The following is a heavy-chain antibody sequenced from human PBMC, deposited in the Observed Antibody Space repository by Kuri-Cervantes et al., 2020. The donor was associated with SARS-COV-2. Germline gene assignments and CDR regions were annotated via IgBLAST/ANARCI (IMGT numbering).Heavy chain of an antibody. V-gene: IGHV3-64*04. CDR3: AKDLRLLWFGELLY. CDR1: GFTFSSYA. J-gene: IGHJ4*02. D-gene: IGHD3-10*01. Sequence: GESLKISCSASGFTFSSYAMHWVRQAPGKGLEYVSAISSNGGSTYYADSVKGRFTISRDNSKNTLYLQMNSLRAEDTAVYYCAKDLRLLWFGELLYWGQGTLVTVSS. CDR2: ISSNGGST.